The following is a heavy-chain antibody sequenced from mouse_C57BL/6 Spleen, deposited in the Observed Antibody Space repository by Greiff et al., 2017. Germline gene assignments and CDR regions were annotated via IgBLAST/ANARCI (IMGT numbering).Heavy chain of an antibody. D-gene: IGHD2-1*01. V-gene: IGHV1-50*01. Sequence: VQLQQPGAELVKPGASVKLSCKASGYTFTSYWMQWVKQRPGQGLEWIGEIDPSDSYTNYNQKFKGKATLTVDTSSSTAYMQLSSLTSEDSAVYYCARPVTTGAMDYWGQRTSVTVSS. CDR3: ARPVTTGAMDY. J-gene: IGHJ4*01. CDR2: IDPSDSYT. CDR1: GYTFTSYW.